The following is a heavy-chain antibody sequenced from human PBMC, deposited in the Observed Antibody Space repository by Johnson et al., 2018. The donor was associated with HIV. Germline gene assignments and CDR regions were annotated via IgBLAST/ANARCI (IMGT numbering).Heavy chain of an antibody. CDR1: GFTFSSYW. J-gene: IGHJ3*02. CDR3: ARVGILRRRGAFDI. V-gene: IGHV3-7*01. D-gene: IGHD2-15*01. CDR2: IKQDGSEK. Sequence: VQLVESGGGLVQPGRSLRLSCAASGFTFSSYWMSWVRQAPGKGLEWVANIKQDGSEKYYVDSVKGRFTISRDNAKNSLYLKMNSLRAEDTAVYYCARVGILRRRGAFDIWGQGTMVTVSS.